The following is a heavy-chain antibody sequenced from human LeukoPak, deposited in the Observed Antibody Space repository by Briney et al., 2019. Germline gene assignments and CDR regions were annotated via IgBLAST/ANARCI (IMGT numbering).Heavy chain of an antibody. CDR3: AKDLRLTDYYDSSGLDC. V-gene: IGHV3-21*01. Sequence: GGSLRLSCAASEFTFSSYSMNWVRQAPGKGLEWVSSISSCSSYIYYADSVKGRFTISRDNAKNSLYLQMNSLRAEDTAVYYCAKDLRLTDYYDSSGLDCWGQGTLVTVSS. CDR1: EFTFSSYS. D-gene: IGHD3-22*01. J-gene: IGHJ4*02. CDR2: ISSCSSYI.